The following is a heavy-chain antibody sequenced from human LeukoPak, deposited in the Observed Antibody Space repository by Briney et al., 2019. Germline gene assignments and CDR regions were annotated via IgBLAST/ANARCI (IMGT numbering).Heavy chain of an antibody. CDR3: ARGVRRRIQLGGRYYYYYMDV. CDR1: GYTFTSYD. CDR2: MNPNSGNT. J-gene: IGHJ6*03. Sequence: GASVKVSCKASGYTFTSYDINWVRQATGQGLEWMGWMNPNSGNTGYAQKFQGRVTITRNTSISTAYMELSSLRSEDTAVYYCARGVRRRIQLGGRYYYYYMDVWGKGTTVTVSS. V-gene: IGHV1-8*03. D-gene: IGHD6-13*01.